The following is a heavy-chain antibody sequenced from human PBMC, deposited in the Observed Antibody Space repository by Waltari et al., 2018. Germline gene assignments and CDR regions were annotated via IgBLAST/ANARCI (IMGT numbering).Heavy chain of an antibody. CDR3: ARGKIGYSSGQDAGDI. CDR2: IIPIFGTA. V-gene: IGHV1-69*05. J-gene: IGHJ3*02. D-gene: IGHD6-19*01. CDR1: GGTFSSYA. Sequence: QVQLVQSGAEVKKPGSSVKFSCKASGGTFSSYAISWVRLAPGQGLEWMGGIIPIFGTANYVQKFQGRVRITTDESTSTAYMELRGLRSEDTAVYYCARGKIGYSSGQDAGDIWGQGTMVTVSS.